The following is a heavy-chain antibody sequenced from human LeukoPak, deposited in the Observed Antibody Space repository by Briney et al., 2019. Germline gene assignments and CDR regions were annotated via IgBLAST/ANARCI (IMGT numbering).Heavy chain of an antibody. J-gene: IGHJ4*02. V-gene: IGHV3-48*01. CDR2: ISSSSSTI. Sequence: PGGSLRLSCAASGFTFSSYSMNWVRQASGKGLEWVSYISSSSSTIYYADSVKGRFTISRDKAKNSLYLQMNSLRAEDTAVYYCAELWFGELFFWGQGTLVTVSS. CDR1: GFTFSSYS. D-gene: IGHD3-10*01. CDR3: AELWFGELFF.